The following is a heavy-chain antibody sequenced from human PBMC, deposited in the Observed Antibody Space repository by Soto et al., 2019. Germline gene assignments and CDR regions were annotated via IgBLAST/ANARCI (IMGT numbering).Heavy chain of an antibody. CDR1: GGSISSGGYY. V-gene: IGHV4-31*03. Sequence: SETLSLTCTVSGGSISSGGYYWSWIRQHPGKGLEWIGYIYYSGSTYYNPSLKSRVTISVDTSKNQFSLKLSSVTAADTAVYYCASYDFWSGYTNWFDPWGQGTLVTVSS. CDR3: ASYDFWSGYTNWFDP. D-gene: IGHD3-3*01. CDR2: IYYSGST. J-gene: IGHJ5*02.